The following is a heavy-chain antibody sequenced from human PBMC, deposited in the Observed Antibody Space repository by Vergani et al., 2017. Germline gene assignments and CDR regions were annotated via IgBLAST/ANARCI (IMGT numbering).Heavy chain of an antibody. D-gene: IGHD2-21*01. V-gene: IGHV4-61*02. Sequence: QVQLQESGPGLVKPSQTLSLTCTVSGGSISSGSHYWSWIRQPAGKGLEWIGRIYTSGTTYYNPSLKSRVTMSVDTSKNQFSLRLNSVTAADTAVYYCARHISVVRPSSMTAFDYWGQGTLVTVSS. CDR1: GGSISSGSHY. CDR3: ARHISVVRPSSMTAFDY. CDR2: IYTSGTT. J-gene: IGHJ4*02.